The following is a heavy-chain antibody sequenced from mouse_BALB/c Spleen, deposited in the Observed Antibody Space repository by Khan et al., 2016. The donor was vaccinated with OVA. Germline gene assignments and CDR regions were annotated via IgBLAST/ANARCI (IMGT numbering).Heavy chain of an antibody. CDR1: GYSITSDYA. CDR3: ARVYGGDFDY. CDR2: ISYSGNT. J-gene: IGHJ2*01. V-gene: IGHV3-2*02. D-gene: IGHD1-1*01. Sequence: EVQLQESGPGLVKPSQSLSLTCTVTGYSITSDYAWNWIRQFPGNKLEWMGYISYSGNTNYNPSIKSRISITRDTSENQFFLQLNSVTTEDTATYYCARVYGGDFDYWGQGTTLTVSS.